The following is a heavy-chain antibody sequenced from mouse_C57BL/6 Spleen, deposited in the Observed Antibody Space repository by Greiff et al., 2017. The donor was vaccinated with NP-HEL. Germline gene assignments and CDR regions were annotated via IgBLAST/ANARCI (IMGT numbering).Heavy chain of an antibody. V-gene: IGHV5-12*01. Sequence: EVQLVESGGGLVQPGGSLKLSCAASGFTFSDYYMYWVRQTPEKRLEWVAYISNGGGSTYYTDTVKGRFTISRDNAKNPLYLQMSRLKSEDTAMYYSARHGGTGLSFAYWGQGTLVTVSA. D-gene: IGHD3-3*01. CDR1: GFTFSDYY. J-gene: IGHJ3*01. CDR2: ISNGGGST. CDR3: ARHGGTGLSFAY.